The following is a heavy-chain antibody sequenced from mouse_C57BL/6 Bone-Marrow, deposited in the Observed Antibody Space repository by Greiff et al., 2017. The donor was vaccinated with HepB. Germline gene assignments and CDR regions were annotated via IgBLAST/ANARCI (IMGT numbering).Heavy chain of an antibody. J-gene: IGHJ4*01. D-gene: IGHD1-1*01. CDR1: GFSLTSYG. V-gene: IGHV2-6-1*01. CDR3: ARHKYYDGSSYGAMDY. CDR2: IWSDGST. Sequence: VQGVESGPGLVAPSQSLSITCTVSGFSLTSYGVHWVRQPPGKGLEWLVVIWSDGSTTYNSALKSSLSISKDNSKSQVFLKMTSLQTDDTAMYYCARHKYYDGSSYGAMDYWGQGPSATVSS.